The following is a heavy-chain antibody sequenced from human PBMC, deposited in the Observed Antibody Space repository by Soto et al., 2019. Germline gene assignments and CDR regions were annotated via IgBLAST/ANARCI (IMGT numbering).Heavy chain of an antibody. Sequence: GESLKISCQGSGYTFSDYRISWVRQMPGKGLEWLGTIDSSDSFITYSPSFQGHVTISADKSISTAFLRWTSLKSSDSAMYYCANLDFTFDSIDVFDLWGQGTMVTVS. CDR2: IDSSDSFI. J-gene: IGHJ3*01. CDR3: ANLDFTFDSIDVFDL. CDR1: GYTFSDYR. V-gene: IGHV5-10-1*01. D-gene: IGHD3-9*01.